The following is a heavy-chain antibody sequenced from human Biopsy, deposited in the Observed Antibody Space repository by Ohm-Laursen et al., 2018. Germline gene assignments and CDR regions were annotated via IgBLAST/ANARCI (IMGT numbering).Heavy chain of an antibody. V-gene: IGHV2-5*08. J-gene: IGHJ1*01. CDR3: AHVFEGYFQH. Sequence: TQTLPLICSFSGFSLSSTVVCVTSIRQPRGEALECLAVVFWDDDKRYSPSLKNRVTITKDTSENQVVLTVTNMDPVDTATYYCAHVFEGYFQHWGQGALVTVSS. CDR1: GFSLSSTVVC. CDR2: VFWDDDK.